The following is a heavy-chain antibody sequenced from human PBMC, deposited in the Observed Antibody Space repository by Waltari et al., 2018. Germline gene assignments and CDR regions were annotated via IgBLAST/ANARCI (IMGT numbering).Heavy chain of an antibody. J-gene: IGHJ4*02. Sequence: HWVRQAPGKGLEWVAVISYEGSNKYYIDSVKGRLTISRDNSKNTLYLQMNSLRADDTAVYYCARDLPYNWNVYFDYWGQGTLVTVSS. CDR3: ARDLPYNWNVYFDY. CDR2: ISYEGSNK. V-gene: IGHV3-30*04. D-gene: IGHD1-1*01.